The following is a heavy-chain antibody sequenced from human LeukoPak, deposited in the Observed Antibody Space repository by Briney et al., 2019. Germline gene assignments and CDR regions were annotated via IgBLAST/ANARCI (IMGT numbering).Heavy chain of an antibody. CDR2: INPNSGGT. Sequence: ASVKVSCKASGYTFTGYYMHWVRQAPGQGLEWMGWINPNSGGTNYAQKFQGRVTMTSDTSISTVYMDLSRLRSDDTAVYFCAVLVGGTNFNYWGQGTLVTVSS. V-gene: IGHV1-2*02. CDR3: AVLVGGTNFNY. D-gene: IGHD1-26*01. J-gene: IGHJ4*02. CDR1: GYTFTGYY.